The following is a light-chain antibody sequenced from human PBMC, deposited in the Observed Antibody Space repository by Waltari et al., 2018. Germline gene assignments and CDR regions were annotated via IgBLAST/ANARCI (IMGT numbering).Light chain of an antibody. CDR1: QGISTY. J-gene: IGKJ1*01. Sequence: AIRITQSPSSLSASTGDRVTITCRASQGISTYLAWHQQKPGKAPKLLIYAASTLQSGVPSRFSGSGSGTDFTLTISCLQSEDFATYYCQQYYSYPRTFGLGTKVEI. CDR2: AAS. V-gene: IGKV1-8*01. CDR3: QQYYSYPRT.